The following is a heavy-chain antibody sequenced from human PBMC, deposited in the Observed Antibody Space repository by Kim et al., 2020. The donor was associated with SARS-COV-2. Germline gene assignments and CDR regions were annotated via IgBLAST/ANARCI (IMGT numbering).Heavy chain of an antibody. V-gene: IGHV3-23*01. J-gene: IGHJ6*02. CDR3: AKDRTLYYDFWSGYDRPRYGMDV. CDR2: ISGSGGST. Sequence: GGSLRLSCAASGFTFSSYAMSWVRQAPGKGLEWVSAISGSGGSTYYADSVKGRFTISRDNSKNTLYLQMNSLRAEDTAVYYCAKDRTLYYDFWSGYDRPRYGMDVWGQGTTVTVSS. D-gene: IGHD3-3*01. CDR1: GFTFSSYA.